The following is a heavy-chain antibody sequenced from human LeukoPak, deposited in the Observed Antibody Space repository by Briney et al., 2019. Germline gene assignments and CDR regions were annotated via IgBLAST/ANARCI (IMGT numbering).Heavy chain of an antibody. CDR1: GFTFSDYS. Sequence: PGGSLRLSCVASGFTFSDYSTNWVRQAPGKGLERVSYISSSTSTMYYADSVKGRFTISRDNAKNSLYLQMDSLRDEDTAVYYCAHSNWVYWGQGTLVTVSS. V-gene: IGHV3-48*02. CDR3: AHSNWVY. CDR2: ISSSTSTM. D-gene: IGHD6-13*01. J-gene: IGHJ4*02.